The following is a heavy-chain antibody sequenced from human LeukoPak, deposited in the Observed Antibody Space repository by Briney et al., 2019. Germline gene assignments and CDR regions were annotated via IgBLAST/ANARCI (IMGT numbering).Heavy chain of an antibody. Sequence: SVKVSCKASGGTFSSYAISWVRQAPGQGLEWMGGIIPIFGTANYAQKFQGRVTITADKSTSTAYMELSSLRSEDTAVYYCAREGVTIFGVVRTQTTKSPHRLDPWGQGTLVTVSS. D-gene: IGHD3-3*01. J-gene: IGHJ5*02. CDR2: IIPIFGTA. CDR1: GGTFSSYA. V-gene: IGHV1-69*06. CDR3: AREGVTIFGVVRTQTTKSPHRLDP.